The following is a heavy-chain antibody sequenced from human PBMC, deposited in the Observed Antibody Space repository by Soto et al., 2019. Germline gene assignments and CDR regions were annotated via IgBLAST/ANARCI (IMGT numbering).Heavy chain of an antibody. CDR2: INHSGST. CDR3: ARGRRSYYYYYYGMDV. Sequence: XETLSITCAFYGRSFSGYYLSLILQPPGKGLEWIGEINHSGSTNYNPSLKSRVTISVDTSKNQFSLKLSSVTAADTAVYYCARGRRSYYYYYYGMDVWGQGTTVTVSS. V-gene: IGHV4-34*01. CDR1: GRSFSGYY. D-gene: IGHD1-26*01. J-gene: IGHJ6*02.